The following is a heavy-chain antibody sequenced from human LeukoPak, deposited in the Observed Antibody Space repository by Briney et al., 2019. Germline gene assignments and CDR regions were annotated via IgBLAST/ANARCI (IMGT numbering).Heavy chain of an antibody. D-gene: IGHD3-10*01. CDR3: AIHRGGYYFDY. CDR1: GGPISRYY. V-gene: IGHV4-59*08. Sequence: PSDTLSLTCTVSGGPISRYYWSWIRQPPGKGLEWMGYIYYSGSTNYNPSLKSRVTISVDTSKNHFSLRLSSVTAADTAVYYCAIHRGGYYFDYWGQGTLVTVSS. J-gene: IGHJ4*02. CDR2: IYYSGST.